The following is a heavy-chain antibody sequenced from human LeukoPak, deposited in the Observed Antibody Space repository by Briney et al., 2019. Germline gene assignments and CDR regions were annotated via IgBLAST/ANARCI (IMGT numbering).Heavy chain of an antibody. J-gene: IGHJ4*02. D-gene: IGHD5-18*01. CDR2: IYSGGST. V-gene: IGHV3-53*01. CDR1: GFTVSSNY. CDR3: ARDGLHTAHFDY. Sequence: GGSRRLSCAASGFTVSSNYMSCVRQAPGKGLEWVSVIYSGGSTYYADSVKGRFTISRDNAKNSLYLQMNSLRDEDTAVYYCARDGLHTAHFDYWGQGTLGTVSS.